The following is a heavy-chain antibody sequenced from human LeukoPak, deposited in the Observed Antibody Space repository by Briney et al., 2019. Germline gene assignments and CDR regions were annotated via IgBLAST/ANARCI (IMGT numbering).Heavy chain of an antibody. J-gene: IGHJ4*02. CDR3: ARDYYDSSGYHEDDFDY. CDR2: ISSSSSTI. V-gene: IGHV3-48*01. D-gene: IGHD3-22*01. CDR1: GFTFSSYS. Sequence: PGGSLRLSCAASGFTFSSYSMNWVRQAPGKGLEWVSYISSSSSTIYYADSVKGRFTIPRDNAKNSLYLQMNSLRAEDTAVYYCARDYYDSSGYHEDDFDYWGQGTLVTVSS.